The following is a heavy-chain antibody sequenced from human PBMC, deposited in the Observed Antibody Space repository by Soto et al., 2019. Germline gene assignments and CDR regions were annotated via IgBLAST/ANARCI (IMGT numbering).Heavy chain of an antibody. J-gene: IGHJ4*02. CDR1: GFTFRSYA. CDR2: ISYDGSNK. D-gene: IGHD6-19*01. V-gene: IGHV3-30-3*01. CDR3: ARDSSPKLYRSGLYGWFDY. Sequence: PVGSLRLSCAASGFTFRSYAMHWVRQAPGKGLEWVAVISYDGSNKYYADSVKGRFTISRDNSKNTLYLQMNSLRAEDTAVYYCARDSSPKLYRSGLYGWFDYWGQGTLVTVSS.